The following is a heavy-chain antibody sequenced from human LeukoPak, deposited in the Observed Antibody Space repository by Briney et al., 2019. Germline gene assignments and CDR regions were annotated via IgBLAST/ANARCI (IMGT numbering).Heavy chain of an antibody. Sequence: PGGSLRLSCAASGFPFSSYGMHWVRQAPGKGLEWVARLVYDERNDYVNSVKGRFTISRDNSKNTLYLQMDNLRVDDTAVYYCARDLSAAYDFWGQGILVTVSS. CDR2: LVYDERN. CDR1: GFPFSSYG. V-gene: IGHV3-33*01. CDR3: ARDLSAAYDF. D-gene: IGHD2-21*01. J-gene: IGHJ4*02.